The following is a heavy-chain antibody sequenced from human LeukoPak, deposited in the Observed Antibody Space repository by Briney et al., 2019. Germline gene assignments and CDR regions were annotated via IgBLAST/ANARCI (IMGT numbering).Heavy chain of an antibody. D-gene: IGHD5-18*01. V-gene: IGHV3-7*04. Sequence: GGSLRLSCAASGFPFTSSWMSWVRLPPGKGLEWVANIKQDGSEEYYVDSVKGRFTIFRDNAKNSLYLQMSSLRAEDTAVYYCARDSYGKTDYWGLGTLVTVSS. CDR2: IKQDGSEE. CDR3: ARDSYGKTDY. J-gene: IGHJ4*02. CDR1: GFPFTSSW.